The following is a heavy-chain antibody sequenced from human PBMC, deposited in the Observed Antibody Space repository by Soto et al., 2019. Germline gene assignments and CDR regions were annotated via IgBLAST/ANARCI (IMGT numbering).Heavy chain of an antibody. CDR1: GGTFRNYP. V-gene: IGHV1-69*02. CDR3: ARGPLVVLKYFES. Sequence: VQLVQSGTEVKKPGSSVKVSCKASGGTFRNYPINWVRQAPGQGLEWMGSIFTLTDIPDYAQNFQARLKISADKSTSTAYMELISLTADDTAMYFCARGPLVVLKYFESWGQGTLVTVSS. CDR2: IFTLTDIP. J-gene: IGHJ4*02.